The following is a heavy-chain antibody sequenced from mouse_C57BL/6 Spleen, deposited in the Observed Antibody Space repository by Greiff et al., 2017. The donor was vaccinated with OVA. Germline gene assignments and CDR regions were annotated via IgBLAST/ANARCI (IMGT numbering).Heavy chain of an antibody. CDR1: GYTFTGYW. D-gene: IGHD1-1*02. V-gene: IGHV1-9*01. Sequence: QVQLQQSGAELMKPGASVKLSCKATGYTFTGYWIEWVKQRPGHGLEWIGEGLPGSGSANYNEKFKGKATITADTSSNTSYMHISSLTTEDSAIAFCAQPGYGGYFDYWGQGTTLTVSS. J-gene: IGHJ2*01. CDR3: AQPGYGGYFDY. CDR2: GLPGSGSA.